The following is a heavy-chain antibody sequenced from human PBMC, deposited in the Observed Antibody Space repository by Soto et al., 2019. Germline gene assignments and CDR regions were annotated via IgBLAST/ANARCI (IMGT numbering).Heavy chain of an antibody. CDR1: GFTFSDYY. Sequence: VQLVESGGGLVKPGGSLRLSCAASGFTFSDYYMSWIRQPPGKGLEWISYIRSTGSTMYYADSMKGRFTISRDNAKNSLYLQMHSLRAEDTAVYYCARETTVTTGGRDYYYVDVWGKGTTVTVSS. V-gene: IGHV3-11*01. CDR3: ARETTVTTGGRDYYYVDV. J-gene: IGHJ6*03. CDR2: IRSTGSTM. D-gene: IGHD4-17*01.